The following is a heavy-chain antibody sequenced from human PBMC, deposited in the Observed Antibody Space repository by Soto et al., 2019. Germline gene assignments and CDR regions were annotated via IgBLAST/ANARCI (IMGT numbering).Heavy chain of an antibody. V-gene: IGHV3-21*01. CDR1: GFTFSSYS. CDR2: ISSSSSYI. D-gene: IGHD6-13*01. CDR3: AREEWHSSSFFDY. Sequence: EVQLVESGGGLVKPGGSLRLSCAASGFTFSSYSMNWVRQAPGKGLEWVSSISSSSSYIYYADSVKGRFTISRDNAKNSLYLQMNSLRAEDTAVYYFAREEWHSSSFFDYWGQGTLVTVSS. J-gene: IGHJ4*02.